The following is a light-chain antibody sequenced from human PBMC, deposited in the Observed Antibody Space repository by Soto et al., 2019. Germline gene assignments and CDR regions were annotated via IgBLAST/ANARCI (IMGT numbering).Light chain of an antibody. CDR1: QSVSNY. Sequence: ESVLTQSPGTLSLSPGERDTLSCRASQSVSNYLGWYQQKPGQSPRLLIYGASTRATGIPDRFSGSGSETDFTLTISRLEPEDFAVYYCQQYGSSPLTFGPGTKVEIK. CDR2: GAS. V-gene: IGKV3-20*01. CDR3: QQYGSSPLT. J-gene: IGKJ1*01.